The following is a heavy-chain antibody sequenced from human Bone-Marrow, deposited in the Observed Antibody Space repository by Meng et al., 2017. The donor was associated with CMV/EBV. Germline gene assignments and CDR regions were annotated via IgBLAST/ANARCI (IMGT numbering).Heavy chain of an antibody. J-gene: IGHJ5*02. CDR2: ISAYNGNT. CDR1: GGTFSSYT. D-gene: IGHD5-12*01. CDR3: ARDRGFLASNWFDP. Sequence: ASVKVSCKASGGTFSSYTISWVRQAPGQGLEWMGWISAYNGNTNYAQKLQGRVTMTTDTSTSTAYMELRSLRSDDTAMYYCARDRGFLASNWFDPWGQGTLVTVSS. V-gene: IGHV1-18*01.